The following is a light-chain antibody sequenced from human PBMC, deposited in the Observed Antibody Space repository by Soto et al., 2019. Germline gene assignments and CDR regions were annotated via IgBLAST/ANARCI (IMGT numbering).Light chain of an antibody. V-gene: IGKV3-15*01. J-gene: IGKJ1*01. CDR2: GAS. CDR3: PQYNNWPRT. Sequence: EIVMTQSPATLSVSPGERATLSCRASQSVSSNLAWYQQKPGQAPRLLIYGASTRATGIPARFSGSGSGTEFTLTISSLQSEDFAVYYCPQYNNWPRTFGQGNKVEIK. CDR1: QSVSSN.